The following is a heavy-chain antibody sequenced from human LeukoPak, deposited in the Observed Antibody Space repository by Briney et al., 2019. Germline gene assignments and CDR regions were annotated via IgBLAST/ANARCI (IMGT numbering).Heavy chain of an antibody. CDR1: GFTFSSYE. J-gene: IGHJ6*04. V-gene: IGHV3-48*03. CDR2: IIPSGHTI. Sequence: GGALRLSCAASGFTFSSYEMNWVRQAPGKGLEWVSGIIPSGHTIYYADSVKGRFTISRDNAKNSLYLQMNSLRAEDTAVYYCAELGITMIGGVWGKGTTVTISS. CDR3: AELGITMIGGV. D-gene: IGHD3-10*02.